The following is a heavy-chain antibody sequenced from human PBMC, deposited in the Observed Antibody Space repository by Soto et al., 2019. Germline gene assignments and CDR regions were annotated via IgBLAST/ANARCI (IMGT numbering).Heavy chain of an antibody. CDR3: ARPLWRDDYNWGYFDL. J-gene: IGHJ2*01. D-gene: IGHD4-4*01. Sequence: QVQLVESGGGVVQPGRSLRLSCAASGFTFSSYALHWVRQVPGKGLEWVAVISYAGSNKYYADSVKGRITISRDNSKNTLYLQMNSLRTEDTAVYYCARPLWRDDYNWGYFDLWGRGTLVTVSS. CDR2: ISYAGSNK. V-gene: IGHV3-30-3*01. CDR1: GFTFSSYA.